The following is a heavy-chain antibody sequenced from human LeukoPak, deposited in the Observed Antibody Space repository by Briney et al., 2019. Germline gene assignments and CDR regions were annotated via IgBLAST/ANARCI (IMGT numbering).Heavy chain of an antibody. Sequence: EASVKVSCKASGYTFTSYGISWVRQALGQGLEWMGWISAYNGNTNYAQKLQGRVTMNTDTSTSTAYMELRSLRSDDTAVYYCARNKYYYDRSGYYYWGQGTLVTVSS. D-gene: IGHD3-22*01. CDR3: ARNKYYYDRSGYYY. CDR1: GYTFTSYG. V-gene: IGHV1-18*01. J-gene: IGHJ4*02. CDR2: ISAYNGNT.